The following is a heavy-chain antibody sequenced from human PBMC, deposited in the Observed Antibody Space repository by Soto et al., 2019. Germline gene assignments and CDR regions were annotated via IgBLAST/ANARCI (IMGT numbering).Heavy chain of an antibody. CDR1: GGSVSSGSYY. V-gene: IGHV4-61*01. J-gene: IGHJ5*02. CDR3: ARAAIVVVPAAIDP. Sequence: QVQLQESGPGLVKPSETLSLTCTVSGGSVSSGSYYWSWIRQPPGKGLEWIGYIYYSGSTNYNPSLKSRVTIAVDTSTNQFSLKLSSVTAADTAVYYCARAAIVVVPAAIDPWGQGTLVTVSS. CDR2: IYYSGST. D-gene: IGHD2-2*01.